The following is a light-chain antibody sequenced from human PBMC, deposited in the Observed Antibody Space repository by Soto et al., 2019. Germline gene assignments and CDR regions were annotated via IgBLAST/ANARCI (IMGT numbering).Light chain of an antibody. CDR2: WAS. Sequence: DIVMTQSPDSLAVSLGEVATIHCKSNQSLLYSSNNNNYLAWYQQKPGQPPKLLIYWASIRESGVPDRFSGGGSVTDFTLTISGLQAEDVAVYYGQQYYSVPDTVGQGTTLEI. CDR3: QQYYSVPDT. CDR1: QSLLYSSNNNNY. V-gene: IGKV4-1*01. J-gene: IGKJ2*01.